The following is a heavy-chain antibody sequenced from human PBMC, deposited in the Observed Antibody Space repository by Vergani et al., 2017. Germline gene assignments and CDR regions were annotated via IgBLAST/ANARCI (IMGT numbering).Heavy chain of an antibody. V-gene: IGHV1-2*04. CDR3: ASSHYYGSGSAAGF. J-gene: IGHJ4*02. CDR2: INPNSGGT. CDR1: GYTFTGYY. Sequence: QVQLVQSGAEVKKPGASVKVSCKASGYTFTGYYMHWVRQAPGQGREWMGWINPNSGGTNYAQKFRGWVTMTRDTSISTAYMELSRLRSDDPAVYYCASSHYYGSGSAAGFWGQGTLVTVSA. D-gene: IGHD3-10*01.